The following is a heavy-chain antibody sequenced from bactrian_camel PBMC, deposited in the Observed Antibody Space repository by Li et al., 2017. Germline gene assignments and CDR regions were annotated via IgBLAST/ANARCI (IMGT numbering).Heavy chain of an antibody. J-gene: IGHJ4*01. CDR2: INSDGSTT. CDR1: GFTFSTYA. V-gene: IGHV3S35*01. Sequence: VQLVESGGGLVQPGGSLRLSCAASGFTFSTYAMSWLRQVPGKGLEWVSSINSDGSTTSDADSVKGQFAISRDNAKNTVYLQMNSLKPEDTAVYYCDLYYAYRYWGQGTQVTVS. D-gene: IGHD1*01. CDR3: DLYYAYRY.